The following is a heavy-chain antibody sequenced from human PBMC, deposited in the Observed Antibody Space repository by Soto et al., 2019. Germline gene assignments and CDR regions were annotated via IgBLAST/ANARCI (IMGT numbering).Heavy chain of an antibody. V-gene: IGHV1-18*01. CDR2: ISPYNGDT. J-gene: IGHJ5*02. D-gene: IGHD2-15*01. CDR1: GYSFTTYG. Sequence: QVQLVQSGAEVKKPGASVKVSCKASGYSFTTYGITWVRQAPGQGLEWLGWISPYNGDTNYAQKLQGRVTMTTDTSTSTAYRDLRSLRSDDTAVYYCARGGLGYCSGGRCPKNWFGRWGQVTLVTVSS. CDR3: ARGGLGYCSGGRCPKNWFGR.